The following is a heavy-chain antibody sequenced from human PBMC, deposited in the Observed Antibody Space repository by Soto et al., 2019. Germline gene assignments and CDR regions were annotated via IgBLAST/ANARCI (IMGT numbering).Heavy chain of an antibody. CDR2: MSYDGSTK. CDR3: AKVRGEYQLIAGFDY. J-gene: IGHJ4*02. Sequence: GGSLRLSCATSGFTFSIYGMHWVRQAPGKGLEWMAVMSYDGSTKYYADSVKGRFTISRDNSKNTLYLQMNSLRDEDTALYYCAKVRGEYQLIAGFDYCGQGTLVTVSS. D-gene: IGHD2-2*01. CDR1: GFTFSIYG. V-gene: IGHV3-30*18.